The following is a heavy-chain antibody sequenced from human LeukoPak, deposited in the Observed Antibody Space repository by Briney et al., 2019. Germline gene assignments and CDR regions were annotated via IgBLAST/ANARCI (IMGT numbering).Heavy chain of an antibody. J-gene: IGHJ3*02. CDR2: IYHSGST. Sequence: SETLSLTCAVSGGSISSGGYSWSWIRQPPGTGLEWIGYIYHSGSTYYNPSLKSRVTISVDRSKNQFSLKLSSVTAADTAVYYCARATTLGDAFDIWGQGTMVTVSS. V-gene: IGHV4-30-2*01. CDR3: ARATTLGDAFDI. CDR1: GGSISSGGYS. D-gene: IGHD1-1*01.